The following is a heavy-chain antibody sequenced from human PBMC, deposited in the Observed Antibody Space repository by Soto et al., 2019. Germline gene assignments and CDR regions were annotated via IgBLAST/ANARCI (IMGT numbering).Heavy chain of an antibody. V-gene: IGHV4-59*01. CDR1: GGSISSYY. CDR3: ARFTSKTKIVDY. Sequence: PSETLSLTCTVSGGSISSYYWSWIRQPPGKGLEWIGYIYYSGSTNYNPSLKSRVTISVDTSKNQFSLKLSSVTAADTAVYYCARFTSKTKIVDYCGQGTLVTVSS. CDR2: IYYSGST. J-gene: IGHJ4*02.